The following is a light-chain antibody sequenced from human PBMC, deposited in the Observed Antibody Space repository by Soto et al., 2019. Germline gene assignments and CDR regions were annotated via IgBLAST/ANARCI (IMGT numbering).Light chain of an antibody. CDR3: QTWGTGVQV. Sequence: QPVLTQSPSASASLGASVKLTCTLNSGHTTYAIAWHQQQPEKGPRYLMKVNGDGRHNKGDGIPDRFSGSSSGAERYLTISSLLSEDEGDYYCQTWGTGVQVFGGGTKLTAL. CDR1: SGHTTYA. CDR2: VNGDGRH. V-gene: IGLV4-69*01. J-gene: IGLJ3*02.